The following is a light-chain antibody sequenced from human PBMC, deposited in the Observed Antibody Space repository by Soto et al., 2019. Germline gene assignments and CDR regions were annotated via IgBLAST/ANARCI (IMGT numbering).Light chain of an antibody. Sequence: EIVLTQSPGTLSLSTRERATLSCRASQSVSSSYLAWYQQKPGQAPRLLIYGASSRATGIPDRFSGSGSGTDFTLTISRLEPEDFAVYYCQQYGSSPQTFGQGTKV. CDR1: QSVSSSY. V-gene: IGKV3-20*01. J-gene: IGKJ1*01. CDR2: GAS. CDR3: QQYGSSPQT.